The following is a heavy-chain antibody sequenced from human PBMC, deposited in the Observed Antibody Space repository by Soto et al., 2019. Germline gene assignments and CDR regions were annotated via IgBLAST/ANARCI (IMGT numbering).Heavy chain of an antibody. CDR1: GFTFSSYG. CDR2: IWSDGSNK. D-gene: IGHD2-15*01. V-gene: IGHV3-33*01. J-gene: IGHJ3*02. Sequence: GGSLRLSCAASGFTFSSYGMHWVRQAPGKGLEWVAVIWSDGSNKYYADSVKGRFTISRDNSKNTLYLQMNSLRAEDTAVYYCARQVVVVVASSADAFDIWGQGTIVTVSS. CDR3: ARQVVVVVASSADAFDI.